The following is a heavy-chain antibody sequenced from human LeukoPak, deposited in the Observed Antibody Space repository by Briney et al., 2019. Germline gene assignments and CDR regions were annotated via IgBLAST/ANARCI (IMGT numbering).Heavy chain of an antibody. D-gene: IGHD6-19*01. CDR1: GFIFNNYA. V-gene: IGHV3-9*01. CDR3: AKDNRRHYTSGPNPDSLH. CDR2: ISWNSGSI. J-gene: IGHJ4*02. Sequence: TGGSLRLSCAGSGFIFNNYAMHWVRQPPGKGLEWVSGISWNSGSIDYADSVKGRFTISRDNAKNSLYQQMNSLRVEDTAFYYCAKDNRRHYTSGPNPDSLHWGQGALVTVSS.